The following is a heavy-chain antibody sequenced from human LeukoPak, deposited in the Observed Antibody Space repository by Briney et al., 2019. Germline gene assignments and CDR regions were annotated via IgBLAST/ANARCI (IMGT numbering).Heavy chain of an antibody. Sequence: GGSLRLSCAASGFTFSSYAMSWVRQAPGKGLEWVSAISGSGGSTYYADSVKGRFTISRDNSKNTLYLQMNSLRAEDTAVYYCAKVIVVVPAAIRNPNFDYRGQGTLVTVSS. CDR2: ISGSGGST. D-gene: IGHD2-2*02. J-gene: IGHJ4*02. CDR3: AKVIVVVPAAIRNPNFDY. CDR1: GFTFSSYA. V-gene: IGHV3-23*01.